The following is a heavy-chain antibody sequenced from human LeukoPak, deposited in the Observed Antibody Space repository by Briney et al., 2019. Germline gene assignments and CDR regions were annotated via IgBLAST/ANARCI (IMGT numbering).Heavy chain of an antibody. CDR3: ARESPDYYDSSGYCDY. CDR2: ISAYNGNT. CDR1: GYTFTSYG. J-gene: IGHJ4*02. Sequence: ASVKVSCKASGYTFTSYGISWVRQAPGQGLEWMGWISAYNGNTNYAQKLQGRVTMTTDTSTSTAYMELRSLRSDDTAVYYCARESPDYYDSSGYCDYWGQGTLVTVSS. D-gene: IGHD3-22*01. V-gene: IGHV1-18*01.